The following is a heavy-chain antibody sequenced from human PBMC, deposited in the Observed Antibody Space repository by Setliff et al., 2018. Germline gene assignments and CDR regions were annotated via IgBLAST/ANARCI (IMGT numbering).Heavy chain of an antibody. CDR3: ASWYYDFWSGYYIPGYFDY. V-gene: IGHV4-59*08. D-gene: IGHD3-3*01. CDR1: GGSISSYY. J-gene: IGHJ4*02. CDR2: IYYSGST. Sequence: SETLSLTCTVSGGSISSYYWSWIRQSPGKGLEWIGYIYYSGSTNYNPSLKSRVTISVDTSKNQFSLKLSSVTAADTAVYYCASWYYDFWSGYYIPGYFDYWGQGTLVTAPQ.